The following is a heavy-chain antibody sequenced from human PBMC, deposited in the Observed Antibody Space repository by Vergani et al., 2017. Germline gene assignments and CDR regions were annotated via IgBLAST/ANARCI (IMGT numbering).Heavy chain of an antibody. V-gene: IGHV3-15*01. CDR3: SRGRGYSFGYSDY. CDR1: GFTFSSAW. J-gene: IGHJ4*02. CDR2: IRPKTEGETT. Sequence: EVQPVESGGGLVKPGGSLRLSCTTSGFTFSSAWMSWVRQAPGKGLEWVARIRPKTEGETTDYAATVKGRFTISRDDSKRLAYLQLSGLKTEDTAVYFCSRGRGYSFGYSDYWGQGTLVTVSS. D-gene: IGHD5-18*01.